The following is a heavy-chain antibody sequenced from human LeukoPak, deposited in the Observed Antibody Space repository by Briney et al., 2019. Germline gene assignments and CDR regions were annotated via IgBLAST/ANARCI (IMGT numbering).Heavy chain of an antibody. V-gene: IGHV4-59*11. CDR3: ARGMGSSRWPYEMWFDP. CDR2: IYYSGST. CDR1: GGSISSHY. J-gene: IGHJ5*02. Sequence: SETLSLTCTVSGGSISSHYWSWIRQPPGKGLEWIGYIYYSGSTNYNPSLKSRVTISVDTSKNQFSLKLSSVTAADTAVYYCARGMGSSRWPYEMWFDPWGQGTLVTVSS. D-gene: IGHD6-13*01.